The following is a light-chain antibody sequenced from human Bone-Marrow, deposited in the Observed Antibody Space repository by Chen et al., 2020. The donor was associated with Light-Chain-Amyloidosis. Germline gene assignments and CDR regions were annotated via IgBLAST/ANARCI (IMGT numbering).Light chain of an antibody. J-gene: IGKJ4*01. CDR3: QQYGTSPLT. CDR1: QTISSNY. Sequence: EIVLMQSQGTLSLSPGEGANLSCRASQTISSNYLTWYQHKFGQAPRLLIYGSSSRATGIPDRFTVSGSGTDFTLTINRLEPEDFAMYYCQQYGTSPLTFGGGTKVEIK. V-gene: IGKV3-20*01. CDR2: GSS.